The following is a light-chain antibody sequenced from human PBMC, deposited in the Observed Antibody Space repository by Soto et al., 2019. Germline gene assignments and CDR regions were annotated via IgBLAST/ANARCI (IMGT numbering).Light chain of an antibody. CDR2: EVS. V-gene: IGLV2-23*02. Sequence: QSALTQPASVSGSPGQSITISCTGTSSDVGSYNLVSWYQQHPGKAPKLMIYEVSKRPSGVSTRFSGSKSGNTASLTISGLQAEDEADYYCCSYAGSSLVVFGGGTELTVL. J-gene: IGLJ2*01. CDR3: CSYAGSSLVV. CDR1: SSDVGSYNL.